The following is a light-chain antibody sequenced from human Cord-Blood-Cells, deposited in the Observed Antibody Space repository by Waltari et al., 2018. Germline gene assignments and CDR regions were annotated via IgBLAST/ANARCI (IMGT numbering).Light chain of an antibody. CDR1: QSISSW. CDR2: KAS. J-gene: IGKJ2*01. CDR3: QQYNSYAT. V-gene: IGKV1-5*03. Sequence: DIQMTQSPSTLSASVGDRVTITCRASQSISSWLAWYQQKPGKAPKLLIYKASSLESGVPSRFSGSGSGTEFTLTSSSLQPDDFATYYCQQYNSYATCGQGTKLGIK.